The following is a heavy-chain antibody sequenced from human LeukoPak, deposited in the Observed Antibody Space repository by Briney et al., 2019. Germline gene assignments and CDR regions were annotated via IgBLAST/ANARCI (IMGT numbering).Heavy chain of an antibody. J-gene: IGHJ5*02. CDR3: ARCPSPGWFDP. V-gene: IGHV4-30-4*08. Sequence: SETLSLTCTVSGGSISSDDYYWSWIRQPPGKGLEWIGFIYYTGSTYYNPSLKSRVTISVDTSKNQFSLRLSSLTAADTAVYYCARCPSPGWFDPWGQGTLVTVSS. CDR1: GGSISSDDYY. CDR2: IYYTGST.